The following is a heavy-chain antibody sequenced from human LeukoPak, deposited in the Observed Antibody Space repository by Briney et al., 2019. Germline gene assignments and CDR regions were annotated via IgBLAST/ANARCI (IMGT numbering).Heavy chain of an antibody. D-gene: IGHD5-24*01. CDR2: IHYSGST. V-gene: IGHV4-31*03. CDR1: GGSISSGVYY. CDR3: ARGVRWLQLSYFDY. Sequence: PSETLSLTCPVSGGSISSGVYYWSWIRQHPGKGLEWIGYIHYSGSTYYNPSLKSRVTISVDTSKNQFSLKLSSVTAAHTAVYYCARGVRWLQLSYFDYWGQGTLVTVSS. J-gene: IGHJ4*02.